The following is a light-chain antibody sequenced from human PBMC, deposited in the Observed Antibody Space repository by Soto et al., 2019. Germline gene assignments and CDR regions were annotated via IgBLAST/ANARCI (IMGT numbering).Light chain of an antibody. CDR2: DVS. CDR1: SSDVGGYND. Sequence: QSALTQPASVSGSPGQSITISCTGTSSDVGGYNDVSWYQQHPGKAPKLMIYDVSKRPSGVSNRFSGSKSGNTASLTISGLQAEDEADYYCSSYKGISTRVVFGGGTKLTVL. V-gene: IGLV2-14*01. J-gene: IGLJ2*01. CDR3: SSYKGISTRVV.